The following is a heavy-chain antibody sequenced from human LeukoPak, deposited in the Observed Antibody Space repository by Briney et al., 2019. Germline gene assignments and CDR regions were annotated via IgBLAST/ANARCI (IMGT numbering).Heavy chain of an antibody. D-gene: IGHD2-21*01. CDR1: GYTFTSYD. CDR3: ARVGDFDCGGDCYRDY. J-gene: IGHJ4*02. Sequence: AASVKVSCKASGYTFTSYDINWVRQAPGQGLEWMGWINPNSGGTNYAQKFQGRVTMTRDTSISTAYMELSRLRSDDTAVYYCARVGDFDCGGDCYRDYWGQGTLVTVSS. V-gene: IGHV1-2*02. CDR2: INPNSGGT.